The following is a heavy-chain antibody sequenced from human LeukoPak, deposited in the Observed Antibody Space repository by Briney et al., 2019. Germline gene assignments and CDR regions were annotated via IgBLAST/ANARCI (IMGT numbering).Heavy chain of an antibody. J-gene: IGHJ4*02. Sequence: SDTLSLTCAVSDYSISSTNWWGWIRQSPGKGLEWIGYIYYSGTTYYNPSLKSRVTMSVDTSKNQFSLKLSSVTAVDTAVYYCARTAVHTATYFDYWGQGTLVTVCS. CDR3: ARTAVHTATYFDY. CDR1: DYSISSTNW. V-gene: IGHV4-28*01. CDR2: IYYSGTT. D-gene: IGHD5-18*01.